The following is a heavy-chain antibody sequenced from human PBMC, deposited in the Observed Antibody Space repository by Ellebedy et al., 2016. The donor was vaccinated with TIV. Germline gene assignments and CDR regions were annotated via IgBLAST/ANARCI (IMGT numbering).Heavy chain of an antibody. Sequence: GESLKISCAASGFVFSDYALSWVRQAPGKGLEWVSTVTDSDDKLFYGDSVKGRFTISRDKSRNTLFLQMNNLSAEDTAVYYCAKRFHRVGVPGTFFDSWGQGTLVTVSS. CDR2: VTDSDDKL. CDR3: AKRFHRVGVPGTFFDS. D-gene: IGHD6-19*01. CDR1: GFVFSDYA. V-gene: IGHV3-23*01. J-gene: IGHJ4*02.